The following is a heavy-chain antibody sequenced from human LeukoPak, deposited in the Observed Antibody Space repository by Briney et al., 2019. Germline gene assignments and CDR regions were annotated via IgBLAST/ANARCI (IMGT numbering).Heavy chain of an antibody. V-gene: IGHV4-31*03. D-gene: IGHD4-11*01. J-gene: IGHJ5*02. CDR1: GGSISSGGYD. CDR3: ARGSTYSNYAGHWFDP. CDR2: IYYSGST. Sequence: SQTLSLTCTVSGGSISSGGYDWSWIRQHPGKGLEWIGYIYYSGSTYYNPSLKSRVTISVDTSKNQFSLKLSSVTAADTAVYYCARGSTYSNYAGHWFDPWGQGTLVTVSS.